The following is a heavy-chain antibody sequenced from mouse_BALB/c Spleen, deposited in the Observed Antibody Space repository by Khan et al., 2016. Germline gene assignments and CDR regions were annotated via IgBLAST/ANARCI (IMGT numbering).Heavy chain of an antibody. V-gene: IGHV3-2*02. CDR2: ISYSGST. D-gene: IGHD4-1*01. Sequence: EVQLQESGPGLVKPSQSLSLTCTVTGYSITSDYAWNWIRQFPGNKLEWMGYISYSGSTSYNPSLKSRISITRDTSKNQFFLQLNSVTTEDTATYYYARPWGFAYWGQGTLVTVSA. CDR1: GYSITSDYA. J-gene: IGHJ3*01. CDR3: ARPWGFAY.